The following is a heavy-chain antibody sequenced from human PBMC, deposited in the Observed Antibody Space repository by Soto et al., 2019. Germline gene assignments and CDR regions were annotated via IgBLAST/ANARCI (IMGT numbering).Heavy chain of an antibody. V-gene: IGHV1-69*01. Sequence: QVQLVQSGAEVQKPGSSVKVSCKAPGGTFGSYAFSWVRQAPGQGLEWMGGIIPVSGAAHYAQKFQGRVTITADESTSTAYMELSSLSSQDTAVYYCATALGCRSTSCTLDYWGQGTRVIVSS. D-gene: IGHD2-2*01. CDR3: ATALGCRSTSCTLDY. J-gene: IGHJ4*02. CDR2: IIPVSGAA. CDR1: GGTFGSYA.